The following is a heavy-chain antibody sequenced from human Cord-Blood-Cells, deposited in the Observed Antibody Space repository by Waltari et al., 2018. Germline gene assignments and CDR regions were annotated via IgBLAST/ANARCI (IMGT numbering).Heavy chain of an antibody. V-gene: IGHV1-2*02. J-gene: IGHJ4*02. D-gene: IGHD3-10*01. CDR2: INPNSGGT. CDR3: AREPLYYYGSGSFDY. CDR1: GYTFTGYY. Sequence: QVQLVQSGAEVKKPGASVKVSCKASGYTFTGYYMHWVLTAPGQGLEWMGWINPNSGGTNYAQKFQGRVTMTRDTSISTAYMELSRLRSDDTAVYYCAREPLYYYGSGSFDYWGQGTLVTVSS.